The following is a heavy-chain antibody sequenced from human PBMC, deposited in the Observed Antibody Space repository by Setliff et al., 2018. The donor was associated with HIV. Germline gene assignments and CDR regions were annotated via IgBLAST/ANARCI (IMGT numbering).Heavy chain of an antibody. Sequence: GSLRLSCAASGFTFSRFDMSWIRQPPGKGLEWIGSIYHSGSTYNNPSLKSRVAISVDTSKNQFSLKLTSVTAADTAVYYCARTLRAAAMGYFDYWGQGTLVTVSS. V-gene: IGHV4-38-2*01. CDR3: ARTLRAAAMGYFDY. CDR1: GFTFSRFD. J-gene: IGHJ4*02. CDR2: IYHSGST. D-gene: IGHD5-18*01.